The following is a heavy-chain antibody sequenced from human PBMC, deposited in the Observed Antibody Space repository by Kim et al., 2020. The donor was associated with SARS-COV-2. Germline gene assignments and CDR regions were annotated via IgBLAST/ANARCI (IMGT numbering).Heavy chain of an antibody. Sequence: GGSLRLSCAASGFTFSSYEMNWVRQAPGKGLEWVSYISGSGSTVFYADSVKGRFTISRDNAANSLYLQMNSLRAEDTALYYCARESVTAGADYWGLGTLV. J-gene: IGHJ4*02. CDR3: ARESVTAGADY. CDR2: ISGSGSTV. D-gene: IGHD2-21*02. V-gene: IGHV3-48*03. CDR1: GFTFSSYE.